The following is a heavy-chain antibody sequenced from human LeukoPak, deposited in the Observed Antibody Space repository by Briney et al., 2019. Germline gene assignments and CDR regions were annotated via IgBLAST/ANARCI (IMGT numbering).Heavy chain of an antibody. V-gene: IGHV1-24*01. J-gene: IGHJ5*02. CDR2: LDSEDGET. D-gene: IGHD3-10*01. Sequence: ASVKVSCKVSGYTLTELSIHWVRQAPGKGLEWMGGLDSEDGETTYAQKFQGRVTMTRNTSISTAYMELSSLRSEDTAVYYCARGQTGSYYYNWFDPWGQGTLVTVSS. CDR1: GYTLTELS. CDR3: ARGQTGSYYYNWFDP.